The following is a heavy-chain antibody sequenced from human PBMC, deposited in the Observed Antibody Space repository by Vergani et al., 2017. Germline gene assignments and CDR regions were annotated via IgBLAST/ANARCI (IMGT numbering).Heavy chain of an antibody. J-gene: IGHJ4*02. V-gene: IGHV3-66*01. CDR3: ARSRSVYNWNYNQVKYFDY. CDR2: IYSGGST. D-gene: IGHD1-7*01. Sequence: EVQLVESGGGLVQPGGSLRLSCAASGFTVSSNYMSWVRQAPGKGLEWVSVIYSGGSTYYADSVKGRFTISRDNSKNTLYLQMNSLRAEDTAVYYCARSRSVYNWNYNQVKYFDYWGQGTLVTVSS. CDR1: GFTVSSNY.